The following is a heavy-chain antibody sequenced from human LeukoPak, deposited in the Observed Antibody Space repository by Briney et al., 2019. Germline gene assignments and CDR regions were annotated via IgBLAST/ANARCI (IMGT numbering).Heavy chain of an antibody. J-gene: IGHJ6*03. Sequence: GGSLRLSCAVSGFTFCSYSMNWVRQAPGKGREWVSYICNSSSTIHYADSVKGRFTISRDNSKNTLYLQMKSLRAEDTAVYYCAKGGGYEAQYYYYYLDVWGKGTTVTISS. D-gene: IGHD5-12*01. V-gene: IGHV3-48*01. CDR3: AKGGGYEAQYYYYYLDV. CDR1: GFTFCSYS. CDR2: ICNSSSTI.